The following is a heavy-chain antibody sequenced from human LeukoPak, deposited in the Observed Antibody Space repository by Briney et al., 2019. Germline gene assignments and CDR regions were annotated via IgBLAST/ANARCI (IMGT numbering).Heavy chain of an antibody. J-gene: IGHJ3*02. Sequence: GGSLRLSCAASGFTFSSYSMNWVRQAPGKGLEWVSSISSSSSYIYYADSVKGRFTISRDNAKNSLYLQMNSLRAEDTALYYCAKSPWELFDAFDIWGQGTMVTVSS. CDR3: AKSPWELFDAFDI. CDR1: GFTFSSYS. V-gene: IGHV3-21*04. CDR2: ISSSSSYI. D-gene: IGHD1-26*01.